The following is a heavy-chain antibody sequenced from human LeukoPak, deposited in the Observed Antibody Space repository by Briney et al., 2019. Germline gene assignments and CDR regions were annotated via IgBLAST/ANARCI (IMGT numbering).Heavy chain of an antibody. V-gene: IGHV3-30-3*01. D-gene: IGHD6-13*01. Sequence: GRSLRLSCAASGFTFSSYAMHWVRQAPGKGLEWVAVISYDGSNKYYADSVKGRFTISRDNSKNTLYLQMNGLRAEDTAVHYCARDESSSWYSLDYWGQGTLVTVSS. CDR3: ARDESSSWYSLDY. CDR2: ISYDGSNK. CDR1: GFTFSSYA. J-gene: IGHJ4*02.